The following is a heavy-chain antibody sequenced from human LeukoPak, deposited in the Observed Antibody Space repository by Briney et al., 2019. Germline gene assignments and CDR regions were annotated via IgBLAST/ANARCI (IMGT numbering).Heavy chain of an antibody. CDR1: GYTFTSYD. J-gene: IGHJ5*02. CDR2: MNPNSGNT. V-gene: IGHV1-8*01. Sequence: ASVKVSCKASGYTFTSYDINWVRQATGQGLEWMGWMNPNSGNTGYAQKFQGRVTMTRNTSISTAYMELSSLRSEDTAVYYCARAMVRGVMRNWFDPWAREPWSPSPQ. CDR3: ARAMVRGVMRNWFDP. D-gene: IGHD3-10*01.